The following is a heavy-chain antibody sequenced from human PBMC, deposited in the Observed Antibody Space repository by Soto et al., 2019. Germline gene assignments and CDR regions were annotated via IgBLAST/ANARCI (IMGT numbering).Heavy chain of an antibody. CDR1: GYTFTSYG. J-gene: IGHJ3*02. CDR3: ASPSNVQLERSPQAFDI. Sequence: ASVKVSCKASGYTFTSYGISWVRQAPGQGLEWMGWISAYNGNTNYAQKLQGRVTMTTDTSTSTAYMELRSLRSDDTAVYYCASPSNVQLERSPQAFDIWGQGTMVTVSS. V-gene: IGHV1-18*01. CDR2: ISAYNGNT. D-gene: IGHD1-1*01.